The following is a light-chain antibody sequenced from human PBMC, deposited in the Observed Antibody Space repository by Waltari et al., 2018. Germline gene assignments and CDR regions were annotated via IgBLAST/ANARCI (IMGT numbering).Light chain of an antibody. CDR1: SSNIGSHY. J-gene: IGLJ3*02. CDR3: GTWDDSLSAGM. CDR2: DNG. Sequence: QSVLTQPPSLSAAPGQTVTISCSGSSSNIGSHYVSWYQQLPGTAPKLLIYDNGRRPPGIPDRFAGSKSGTSATLAITGLQTGDEAHYYCGTWDDSLSAGMFGGGTKLTV. V-gene: IGLV1-51*01.